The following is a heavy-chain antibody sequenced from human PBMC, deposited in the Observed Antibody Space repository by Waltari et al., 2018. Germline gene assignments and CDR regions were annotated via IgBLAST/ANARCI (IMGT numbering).Heavy chain of an antibody. V-gene: IGHV1-2*02. D-gene: IGHD1-26*01. CDR2: INPNSGGT. J-gene: IGHJ5*02. Sequence: QVQLVQSGAGVKKPGASVEVSCQASGYPFTASYMHWLRQAPGQGLEWMGWINPNSGGTNYAQKFQGRVTMNRETSSSTAYMELSRLRADDTAVYYWARDRTTFDPWGQGTLVTVSS. CDR1: GYPFTASY. CDR3: ARDRTTFDP.